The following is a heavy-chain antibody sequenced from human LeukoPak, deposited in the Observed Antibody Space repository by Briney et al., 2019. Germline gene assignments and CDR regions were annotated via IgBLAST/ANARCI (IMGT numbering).Heavy chain of an antibody. J-gene: IGHJ4*02. V-gene: IGHV4-59*01. Sequence: SETLSLTCTVSGGSISSYYWSWIRQPPGKGLEWIGYIYYSGSTNYNPSLKSRVTISVDTSKNQFSLKLSSVTAADTAVYYCASMQYYYGSGSYYRHDYWGQGTLVTVSS. CDR1: GGSISSYY. D-gene: IGHD3-10*01. CDR3: ASMQYYYGSGSYYRHDY. CDR2: IYYSGST.